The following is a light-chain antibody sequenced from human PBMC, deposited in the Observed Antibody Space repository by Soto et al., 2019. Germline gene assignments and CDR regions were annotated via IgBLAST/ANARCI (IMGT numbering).Light chain of an antibody. Sequence: DILMTQSPSILSASVGDTVTITCRASQSISKWVAWYQQRAGKAPKFLIYDASNLETGVSSRFSGSGSGTEFTLTIRSLQPDDFATYYCQQYDSSSPTFGQGTKLEIK. CDR3: QQYDSSSPT. V-gene: IGKV1-5*01. CDR1: QSISKW. J-gene: IGKJ2*01. CDR2: DAS.